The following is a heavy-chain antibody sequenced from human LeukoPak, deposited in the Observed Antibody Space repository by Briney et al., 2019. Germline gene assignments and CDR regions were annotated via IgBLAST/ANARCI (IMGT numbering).Heavy chain of an antibody. CDR2: IIPIFGTA. CDR3: AAGYYDSSLPYYFDY. D-gene: IGHD3-22*01. CDR1: GGTFSSYA. J-gene: IGHJ4*02. V-gene: IGHV1-69*05. Sequence: ASVKVSCKASGGTFSSYAISWVRQAPGQGLGGMGRIIPIFGTANYAQKFQGRVTITTDESTSTAYMELSSLRSEDTAVYYCAAGYYDSSLPYYFDYWGQGTLVTVSS.